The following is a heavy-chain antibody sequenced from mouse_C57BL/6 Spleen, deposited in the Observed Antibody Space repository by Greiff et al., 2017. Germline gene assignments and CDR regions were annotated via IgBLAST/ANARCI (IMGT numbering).Heavy chain of an antibody. CDR2: FSSGGDYI. CDR3: TRDLRGYAMDY. Sequence: EVMLVESGAGLVKPGGSLKLSCAASGFTFSSYAMSWVRQTPEKRLEWFAYFSSGGDYIYYAEPVKGRFTISRDNARNTLYLQMSSLKSEDTAMYYCTRDLRGYAMDYWGQGTSVTVSS. CDR1: GFTFSSYA. V-gene: IGHV5-9-1*02. J-gene: IGHJ4*01.